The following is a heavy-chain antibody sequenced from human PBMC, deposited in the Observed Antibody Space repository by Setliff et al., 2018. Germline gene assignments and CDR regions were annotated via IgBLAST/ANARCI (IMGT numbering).Heavy chain of an antibody. CDR3: ARAGRNNYDSSGYYDDLYYYNYMDV. CDR1: GYTFSRYG. D-gene: IGHD3-22*01. Sequence: ASVKVSCKASGYTFSRYGISWVRQAPGQGLEWMGWISAYNGNTNYAQKLQGRVTMTTDTSTSTAYMELRSLRSDDTAVYYCARAGRNNYDSSGYYDDLYYYNYMDVWGKGTTVTVSS. J-gene: IGHJ6*03. CDR2: ISAYNGNT. V-gene: IGHV1-18*01.